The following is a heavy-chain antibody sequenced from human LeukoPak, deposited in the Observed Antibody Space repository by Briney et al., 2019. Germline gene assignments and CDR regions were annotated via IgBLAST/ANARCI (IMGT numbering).Heavy chain of an antibody. D-gene: IGHD3-16*01. J-gene: IGHJ4*02. CDR2: ISGSGGNT. CDR1: GFSFSSYG. Sequence: VGSLRLSCAASGFSFSSYGMSWVRQAPGKGLEWVSAISGSGGNTYYADSVKGRFTISRDNFKNTLYLQMNSLRAEDTALYYCARKLWHRNDCWGQGTLVTVSS. CDR3: ARKLWHRNDC. V-gene: IGHV3-23*01.